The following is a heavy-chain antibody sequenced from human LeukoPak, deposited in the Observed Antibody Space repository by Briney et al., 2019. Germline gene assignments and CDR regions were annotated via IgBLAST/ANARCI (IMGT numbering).Heavy chain of an antibody. D-gene: IGHD6-19*01. CDR1: GFTFSTYG. Sequence: GGSLRLSCAASGFTFSTYGMHWVRQAPGKGLEWVAVISYDGGGKFHANSVKGRFSISRDNSMNTLYLQMNSLRVEDTAMYFCAAVVPETSTGHYYGIDVWGHGTTVTVSS. V-gene: IGHV3-30*03. CDR2: ISYDGGGK. J-gene: IGHJ6*02. CDR3: AAVVPETSTGHYYGIDV.